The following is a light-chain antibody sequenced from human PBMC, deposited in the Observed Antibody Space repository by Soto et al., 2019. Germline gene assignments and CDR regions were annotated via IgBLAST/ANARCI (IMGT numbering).Light chain of an antibody. CDR3: QQSYSTLT. CDR1: QSIRSY. V-gene: IGKV1-39*01. J-gene: IGKJ3*01. Sequence: DIQMTQSPSSLSASVGDRVTITCRASQSIRSYLNWYQQKPGKAPTLLIYAASSLQSGVPSRFSGSGSGTDFTLTISSLQPEAFATYYCQQSYSTLTFGPGTKVYI. CDR2: AAS.